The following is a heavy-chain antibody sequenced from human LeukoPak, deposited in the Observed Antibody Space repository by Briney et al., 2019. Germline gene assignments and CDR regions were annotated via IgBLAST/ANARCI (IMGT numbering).Heavy chain of an antibody. CDR2: INPNSGGT. CDR3: ARAGPLMVRGVIEVYNWFDP. CDR1: GYTFTGYY. Sequence: ASVKVSCKASGYTFTGYYMHWVRQAPGLGLEWMGWINPNSGGTNYAQKFQGWVTMTRDTSISTAYMELSRLRSDDTAVYYCARAGPLMVRGVIEVYNWFDPWGQGTLVTVSS. J-gene: IGHJ5*02. V-gene: IGHV1-2*04. D-gene: IGHD3-10*01.